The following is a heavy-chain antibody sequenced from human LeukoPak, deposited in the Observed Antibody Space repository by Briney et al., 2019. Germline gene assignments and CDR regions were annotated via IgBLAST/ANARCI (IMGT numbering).Heavy chain of an antibody. D-gene: IGHD3-10*01. V-gene: IGHV4-34*01. CDR1: GGSFSGYY. CDR2: INHSGST. J-gene: IGHJ3*02. Sequence: SETLSLTCAVYGGSFSGYYWSWIRQPPGKGLEWIGEINHSGSTNYNPSLKSRVTISVDTSKNQFSLKLSSVTAADTAVYYCARDPPKAGARAFDIWGQGTMVTVSS. CDR3: ARDPPKAGARAFDI.